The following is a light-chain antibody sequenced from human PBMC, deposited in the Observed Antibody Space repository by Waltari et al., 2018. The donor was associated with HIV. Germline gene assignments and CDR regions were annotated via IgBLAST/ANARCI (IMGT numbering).Light chain of an antibody. CDR1: SSNIGAGYD. Sequence: QSVLTQPPSVSGAPGQRVTISCTGSSSNIGAGYDIHWYQQLPGTAPKLLIYANSNRPCGVPDRFFGSKSGTSASLAITGLQAEDEADYYCQSYDSSLSGYVFGTGTKVTVL. CDR3: QSYDSSLSGYV. J-gene: IGLJ1*01. CDR2: ANS. V-gene: IGLV1-40*01.